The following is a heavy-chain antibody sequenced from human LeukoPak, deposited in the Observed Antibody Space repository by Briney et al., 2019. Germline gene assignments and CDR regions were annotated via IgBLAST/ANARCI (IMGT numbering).Heavy chain of an antibody. V-gene: IGHV3-30*03. J-gene: IGHJ4*02. Sequence: PGGSLRLSCAASGFTFSSYGMHWVRQAPGKGLEWVAVISYDGSNKYYADSVKGRFTISRDNSKNTLYLQMNSLRAEYTAVYYCARDEWELLMGYWGQGTLVTVSS. D-gene: IGHD1-26*01. CDR3: ARDEWELLMGY. CDR2: ISYDGSNK. CDR1: GFTFSSYG.